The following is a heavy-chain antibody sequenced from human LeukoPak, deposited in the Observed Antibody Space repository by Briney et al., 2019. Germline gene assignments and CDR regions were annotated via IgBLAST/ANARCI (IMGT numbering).Heavy chain of an antibody. V-gene: IGHV4-4*07. Sequence: KPSETLSLTCSVSGVSIRSYSWSWLRQPSGKGLEWLGRIQTSGSTNYNPSLRSRVTMSVDTSKNQFSLKLSSVTAADTAVYYCAREEAGDYSDYFDYSGQGTLVTVFS. CDR3: AREEAGDYSDYFDY. D-gene: IGHD2-15*01. J-gene: IGHJ4*02. CDR1: GVSIRSYS. CDR2: IQTSGST.